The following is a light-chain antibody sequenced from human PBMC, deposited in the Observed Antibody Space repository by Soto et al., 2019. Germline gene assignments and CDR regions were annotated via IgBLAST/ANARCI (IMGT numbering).Light chain of an antibody. J-gene: IGLJ1*01. V-gene: IGLV2-14*01. CDR2: EVS. Sequence: QSVLTQPPSVSGSPGQSVTISCTGTSTDFVSYNRVSWYQLHPGKAPKLLISEVSNRPSGVSSRFSGSKSGNTASLTISGLQAEDEADYYCSSYATSDTLCVFGTGTKVTVL. CDR3: SSYATSDTLCV. CDR1: STDFVSYNR.